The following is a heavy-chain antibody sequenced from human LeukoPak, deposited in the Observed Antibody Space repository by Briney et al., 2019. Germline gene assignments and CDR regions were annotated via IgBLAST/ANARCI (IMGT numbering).Heavy chain of an antibody. CDR1: GFTFDDYA. CDR3: VRGGSGSYSPYDY. CDR2: ISWNSGSI. V-gene: IGHV3-9*01. D-gene: IGHD1-26*01. Sequence: PGGSLRLSCAASGFTFDDYAMHWVRQAPGKGLEWVSGISWNSGSIGYADSVKGRFTISRDNAKNTLYLQMNSLRVEDTAVYYCVRGGSGSYSPYDYWGQGTVVTVSS. J-gene: IGHJ4*02.